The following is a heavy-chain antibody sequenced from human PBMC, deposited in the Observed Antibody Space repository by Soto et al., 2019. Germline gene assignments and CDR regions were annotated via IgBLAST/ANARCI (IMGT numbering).Heavy chain of an antibody. CDR2: IIPIFGTA. V-gene: IGHV1-69*13. J-gene: IGHJ6*02. CDR1: GGTFSSYA. D-gene: IGHD4-4*01. CDR3: ARLYDYSNYGVPPYGMDV. Sequence: GASVKVSCKASGGTFSSYAISWVRQAPGQGLEWMGGIIPIFGTANYAQKFQGRVTITADESTSTAYMELSSLRSEDTAVYYCARLYDYSNYGVPPYGMDVWGQGTTVTVSS.